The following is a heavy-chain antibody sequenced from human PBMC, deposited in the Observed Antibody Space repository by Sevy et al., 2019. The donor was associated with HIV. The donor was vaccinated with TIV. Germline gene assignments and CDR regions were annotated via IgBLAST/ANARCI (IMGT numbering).Heavy chain of an antibody. CDR2: TYYRSKWYN. J-gene: IGHJ4*02. Sequence: SETLSLTCAISGDSVSSNSAAWNWIRQSPSRGLEWLGRTYYRSKWYNDYAVSVKSRITINPDTSKNQFSLQLNSVTPEDTAVYYCARDLRVYCSGGSCNTPFDYWGQRTLVTVSS. D-gene: IGHD2-15*01. V-gene: IGHV6-1*01. CDR3: ARDLRVYCSGGSCNTPFDY. CDR1: GDSVSSNSAA.